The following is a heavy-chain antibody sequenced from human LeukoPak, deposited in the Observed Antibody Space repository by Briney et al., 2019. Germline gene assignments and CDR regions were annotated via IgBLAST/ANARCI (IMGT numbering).Heavy chain of an antibody. Sequence: PGGSLTLSCAASGFTFSSYAINWVRQAPGKGLEWVSVIGGGGSITYYADSVKGRFTISRDNSKNTLYLQMNSLRAEDTAVYYCATSAAKAFQDWGQGTLVIVSS. CDR2: IGGGGSIT. J-gene: IGHJ1*01. CDR3: ATSAAKAFQD. V-gene: IGHV3-23*01. D-gene: IGHD2-2*01. CDR1: GFTFSSYA.